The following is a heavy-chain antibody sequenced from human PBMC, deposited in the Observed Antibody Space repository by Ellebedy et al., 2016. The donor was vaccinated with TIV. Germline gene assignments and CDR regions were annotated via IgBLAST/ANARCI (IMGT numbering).Heavy chain of an antibody. CDR3: ARYPTLDY. V-gene: IGHV1-46*01. J-gene: IGHJ4*02. CDR2: INPSGGST. CDR1: VYTFTSHY. Sequence: AASVKVSCKASVYTFTSHYMHWVRQAPGQGIEWMGIINPSGGSTSYAQKFQGRVTMTRNTSISTAYMELSSLRSEDTAVYYCARYPTLDYWGQGTLVTVSS.